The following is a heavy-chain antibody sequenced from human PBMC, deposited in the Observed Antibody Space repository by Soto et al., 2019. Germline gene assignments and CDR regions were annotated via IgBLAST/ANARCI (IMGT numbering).Heavy chain of an antibody. CDR2: IMPIFRTP. J-gene: IGHJ6*02. Sequence: QVQLEQSGAEVKKPGSSVKVSCKTSGGTFSNSAISWVRQAPGQGPEWMGGIMPIFRTPDYAQKFRDRVTITTDESTTTAYMKLPGLRSDDTAVFYCARDKGRLQIRGNYHSLLDVWAQGTTVPV. CDR3: ARDKGRLQIRGNYHSLLDV. CDR1: GGTFSNSA. V-gene: IGHV1-69*05. D-gene: IGHD1-7*01.